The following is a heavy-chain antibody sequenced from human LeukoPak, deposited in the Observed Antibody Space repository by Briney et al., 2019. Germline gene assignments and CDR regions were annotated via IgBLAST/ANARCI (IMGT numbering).Heavy chain of an antibody. CDR3: ARTTVTSYGIFDY. V-gene: IGHV3-33*01. J-gene: IGHJ4*02. Sequence: PGRSLRLSCAASGFTFSTYGMYWVRQAPGKGLEWVAFMWYYGSNKYYGDSVKGRFTISRDNSKNTLYLQMNSLRAEDTAVYYCARTTVTSYGIFDYWGEGTLATVSS. D-gene: IGHD4-17*01. CDR2: MWYYGSNK. CDR1: GFTFSTYG.